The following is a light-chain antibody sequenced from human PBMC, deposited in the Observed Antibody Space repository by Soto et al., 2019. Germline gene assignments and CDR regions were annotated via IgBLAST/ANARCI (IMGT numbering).Light chain of an antibody. V-gene: IGKV3-15*01. CDR1: QNISSN. J-gene: IGKJ1*01. CDR3: QQYNLWPRT. Sequence: EIVMTQSPATLSVSPGERATLSCRASQNISSNLAWYQQKPGQAPRLLIYGASTRATGIPARFSGSGSGTEFTLTISSLQSEDFAVYHCQQYNLWPRTFGQGTKAEIK. CDR2: GAS.